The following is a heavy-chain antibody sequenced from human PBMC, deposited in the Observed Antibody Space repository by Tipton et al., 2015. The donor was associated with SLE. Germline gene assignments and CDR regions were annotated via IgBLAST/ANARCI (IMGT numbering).Heavy chain of an antibody. CDR3: AAHLWLHYFDY. CDR2: IYYSGGT. D-gene: IGHD5-18*01. CDR1: GGSITISHYY. Sequence: GLVKPSETLSLTCTVSGGSITISHYYWGWIRQPPGKGLEWIGSIYYSGGTYSNPSLKSRVTISIDTSKNQFSLKLSSVTAADTALYYCAAHLWLHYFDYWGQGTLVSVSS. V-gene: IGHV4-39*07. J-gene: IGHJ4*02.